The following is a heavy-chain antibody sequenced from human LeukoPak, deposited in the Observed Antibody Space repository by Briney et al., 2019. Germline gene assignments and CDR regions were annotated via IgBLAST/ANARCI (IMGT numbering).Heavy chain of an antibody. CDR3: AKDIRGGDQSYWYLDL. D-gene: IGHD4-17*01. CDR2: ISWNSDSI. J-gene: IGHJ2*01. CDR1: EFTFDDYA. V-gene: IGHV3-9*01. Sequence: GGSLRLSCAASEFTFDDYAMHWVRQAPGKGLEWVSGISWNSDSIGYADSVKGRFTISRDNAKNSLYLQMNSPRAEDTALYYCAKDIRGGDQSYWYLDLWGRGTLVTVSS.